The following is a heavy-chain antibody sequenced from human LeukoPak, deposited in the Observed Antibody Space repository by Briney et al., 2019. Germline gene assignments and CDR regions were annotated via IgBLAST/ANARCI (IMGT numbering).Heavy chain of an antibody. Sequence: SQTLSLTCAVSGGSISSGGYSWSWIRQPPGKGLEWIGYIYHSGSTYYNPSLKSRVTISVDTSKNQFSLKLSSVTAADTAVYYCAREGRLWFGELLLDYWGQGTLVTVSS. J-gene: IGHJ4*02. CDR3: AREGRLWFGELLLDY. V-gene: IGHV4-30-2*01. CDR1: GGSISSGGYS. D-gene: IGHD3-10*01. CDR2: IYHSGST.